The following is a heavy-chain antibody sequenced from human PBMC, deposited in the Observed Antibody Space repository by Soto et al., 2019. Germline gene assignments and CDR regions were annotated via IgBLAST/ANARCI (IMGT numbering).Heavy chain of an antibody. CDR3: ARVGPSSGWSY. V-gene: IGHV3-74*01. Sequence: GGSLRLSCAASGFTFSSYWMHWVRQAPGKGLVWVSGLNSDGSSTTYADSVKGRFTISRDNAKNTLYLQMNSLRAEDTAVYYCARVGPSSGWSYWGQGTLVTVSS. CDR2: LNSDGSST. D-gene: IGHD6-19*01. CDR1: GFTFSSYW. J-gene: IGHJ4*02.